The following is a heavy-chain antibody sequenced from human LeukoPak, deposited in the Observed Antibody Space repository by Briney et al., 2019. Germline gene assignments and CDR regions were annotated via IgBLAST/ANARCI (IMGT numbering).Heavy chain of an antibody. CDR2: IYYSGNT. D-gene: IGHD1-26*01. CDR3: AGLVGATPPDY. CDR1: SGSITNYY. Sequence: SETLSLTCTVSSGSITNYYWSWIRQPPGKELEWIGYIYYSGNTNYDPSLQSRVTISVDTSKNQFSLSLSSVTAADTAVYYCAGLVGATPPDYWGQGSLVTVSS. V-gene: IGHV4-59*01. J-gene: IGHJ4*01.